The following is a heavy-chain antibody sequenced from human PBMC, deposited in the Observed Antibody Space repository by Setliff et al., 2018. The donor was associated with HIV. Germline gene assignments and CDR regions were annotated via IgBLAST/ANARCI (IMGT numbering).Heavy chain of an antibody. CDR1: GGSISSSSYY. CDR3: ARLSYSSGWYYFDY. Sequence: SETLSLTCTVSGGSISSSSYYWGWIRQPPGKGLEWIGSTYYSGSTYYNPSLKSRVTISVDTSKNQFSLKLSSVTAADTAVYYCARLSYSSGWYYFDYWGQGTLVTVSS. J-gene: IGHJ4*02. D-gene: IGHD6-19*01. V-gene: IGHV4-39*01. CDR2: TYYSGST.